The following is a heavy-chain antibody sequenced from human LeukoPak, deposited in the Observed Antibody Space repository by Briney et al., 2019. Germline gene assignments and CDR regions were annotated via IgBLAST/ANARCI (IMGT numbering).Heavy chain of an antibody. CDR1: GYTFTSYG. CDR3: ARGLGSTSDY. J-gene: IGHJ4*02. CDR2: ISAYNGNT. Sequence: ASLKVSCKASGYTFTSYGISWVPQAPGQRLEWMGWISAYNGNTNYAQKLQGRVTMTRNTSISTAYMELSSLRSEDTAVYYCARGLGSTSDYWGQGTLVTVSS. D-gene: IGHD2-2*01. V-gene: IGHV1-18*01.